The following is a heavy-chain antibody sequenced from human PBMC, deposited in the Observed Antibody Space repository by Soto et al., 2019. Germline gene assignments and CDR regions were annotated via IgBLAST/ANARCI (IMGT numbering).Heavy chain of an antibody. CDR3: ARTHPAAKAYFDY. J-gene: IGHJ4*02. CDR2: IYYSGST. Sequence: PSETLSLTCTVSGGSISSYYWSWIRQPPGKGLEWIGYIYYSGSTNYNPSHKSRVTISVDTSKNQFSLKLSSVTAADTAVYYCARTHPAAKAYFDYWGQGTLVTVSS. CDR1: GGSISSYY. D-gene: IGHD5-18*01. V-gene: IGHV4-59*08.